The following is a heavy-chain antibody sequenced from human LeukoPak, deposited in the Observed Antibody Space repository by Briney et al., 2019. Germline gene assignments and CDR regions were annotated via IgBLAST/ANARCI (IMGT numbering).Heavy chain of an antibody. CDR1: GFTFSSYT. D-gene: IGHD1-26*01. J-gene: IGHJ4*02. Sequence: PGGSLRLSCAASGFTFSSYTMNWVRQAPGKGLEWVSSIISSSTYIHYADSVKGRFTISRDDAQNSLYLQMSSLRAEDTAVYYCVKDLYSGSSYFDSWGQGTLVTVSS. CDR3: VKDLYSGSSYFDS. V-gene: IGHV3-21*01. CDR2: IISSSTYI.